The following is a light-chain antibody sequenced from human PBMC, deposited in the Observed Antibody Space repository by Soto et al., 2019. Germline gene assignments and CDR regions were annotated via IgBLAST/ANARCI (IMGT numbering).Light chain of an antibody. CDR3: CSYAGSSTYV. CDR1: SSDVGSYNL. Sequence: QSALTQPASVSGSPGQSITISCTGTSSDVGSYNLVSGYQQHPGKAPKLLIYEGNKRPSGISNRFSGSKSGNTASLTISGLQAEDEADYYCCSYAGSSTYVFGTGTKVTVL. V-gene: IGLV2-23*01. CDR2: EGN. J-gene: IGLJ1*01.